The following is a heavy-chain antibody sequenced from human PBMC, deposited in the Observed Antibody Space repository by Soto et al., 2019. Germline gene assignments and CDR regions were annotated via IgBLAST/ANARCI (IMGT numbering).Heavy chain of an antibody. CDR3: ARDPPYYYDRSGFNSDYYGMDV. D-gene: IGHD3-22*01. J-gene: IGHJ6*04. CDR2: IIPILGIA. CDR1: GGTFSSYT. Sequence: QVQLVQSGAEVKKPGSSVKVSCKASGGTFSSYTISWVRQAPGQGLEWMGRIIPILGIANYAQKFQGSVTITADKSTITAYMELSSLRSEDTAVYYCARDPPYYYDRSGFNSDYYGMDVWGKGTTVTVSS. V-gene: IGHV1-69*08.